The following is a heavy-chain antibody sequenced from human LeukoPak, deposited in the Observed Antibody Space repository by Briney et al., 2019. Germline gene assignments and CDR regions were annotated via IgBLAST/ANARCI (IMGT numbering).Heavy chain of an antibody. V-gene: IGHV1-2*02. CDR2: INPNSGGT. CDR1: GYTFTGYY. J-gene: IGHJ6*03. CDR3: ARVVDDYMDV. Sequence: ASVKVSCKASGYTFTGYYVHWVRQAPGQGLEWMGWINPNSGGTNYAQKFQGRVTMTRDTSISTAFMEMTRLRSDDTAVYYCARVVDDYMDVWGKGTTVTISS.